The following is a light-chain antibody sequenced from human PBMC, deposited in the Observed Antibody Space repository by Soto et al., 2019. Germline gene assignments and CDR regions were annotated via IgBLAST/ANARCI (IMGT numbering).Light chain of an antibody. V-gene: IGLV1-44*01. CDR2: TTN. CDR3: AAWNDSLNGVV. J-gene: IGLJ2*01. Sequence: QAVVTQPPSASGTPGQRVTISCSGSTSIIGSKTLNWYQQLPGSAPKLLIYTTNQRPSGVPDRFSGSKSGTSASLAISGLQSEDEAHYYCAAWNDSLNGVVFGGGTKVTVL. CDR1: TSIIGSKT.